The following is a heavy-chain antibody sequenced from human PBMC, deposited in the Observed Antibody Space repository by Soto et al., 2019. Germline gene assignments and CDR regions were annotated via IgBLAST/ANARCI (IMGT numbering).Heavy chain of an antibody. V-gene: IGHV3-33*01. CDR1: GFSFSSHG. CDR2: ISYDGSNE. CDR3: ARVAGGSQHYDYYYSMDV. D-gene: IGHD2-15*01. Sequence: QVQLVESGGGVVQPGGALRLSCAASGFSFSSHGMHWVRQAPGKGLEGVAIISYDGSNEDYADSVRGRFTISRDNSRNTLYLQMNSLSAEDTAVYYCARVAGGSQHYDYYYSMDVWGQGTPVTVSS. J-gene: IGHJ6*02.